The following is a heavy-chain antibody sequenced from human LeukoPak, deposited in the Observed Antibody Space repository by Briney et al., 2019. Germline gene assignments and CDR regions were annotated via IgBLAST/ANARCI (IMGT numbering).Heavy chain of an antibody. CDR2: IWYDGSNK. CDR3: ARDRLLWFGELSFDY. J-gene: IGHJ4*02. CDR1: GFTFSSYA. D-gene: IGHD3-10*01. V-gene: IGHV3-33*08. Sequence: GRSLRLSCAASGFTFSSYAMHWVRQAPGKGLEWVAVIWYDGSNKYYADSVKGRFTISRDNSKNTLYLQMNSLRAEDTAVYYCARDRLLWFGELSFDYWGQGTLVTVSS.